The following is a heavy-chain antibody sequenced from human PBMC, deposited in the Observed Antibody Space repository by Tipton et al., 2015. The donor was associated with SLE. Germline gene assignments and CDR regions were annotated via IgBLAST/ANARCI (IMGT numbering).Heavy chain of an antibody. D-gene: IGHD2-15*01. Sequence: TLSLTCTVSGGSISSGSYYWSWIRQPAGKGLEWIGYIYTSGSTNYNPSLKSRVTISVDTSKNQFSLKLSSVTAADTAVYYCARRRLGYCSGGSCYSFFDYWGQGTLVTVSS. V-gene: IGHV4-61*09. CDR1: GGSISSGSYY. CDR2: IYTSGST. J-gene: IGHJ4*02. CDR3: ARRRLGYCSGGSCYSFFDY.